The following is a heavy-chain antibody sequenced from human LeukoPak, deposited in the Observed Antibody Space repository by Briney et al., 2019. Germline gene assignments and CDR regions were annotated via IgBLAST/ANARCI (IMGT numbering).Heavy chain of an antibody. J-gene: IGHJ4*02. CDR1: GFTFSSYA. D-gene: IGHD6-19*01. CDR2: ISYDGSNK. Sequence: GRSLRLSCAASGFTFSSYAMHWVRQAPGKGLEWVAVISYDGSNKYYADSVKGRFTISRDNSKNTLYLQMNSLRAEDTAVYYCARDFSVADNEDYWGQGTLVTVSS. CDR3: ARDFSVADNEDY. V-gene: IGHV3-30-3*01.